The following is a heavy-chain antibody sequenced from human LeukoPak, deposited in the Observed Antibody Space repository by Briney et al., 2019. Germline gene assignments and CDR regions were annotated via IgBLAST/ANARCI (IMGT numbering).Heavy chain of an antibody. CDR1: GYTFTGYY. CDR2: INPNSGGT. V-gene: IGHV1-2*02. J-gene: IGHJ6*02. CDR3: ARVEGYYYDSSGPNPWDYYGMDV. D-gene: IGHD3-22*01. Sequence: ASVKVSCKASGYTFTGYYMHWVRQAPGQGLEWMGWINPNSGGTNYAQKFQGRVTMTRDTSISTAYMALSRLRCDDTAVYYCARVEGYYYDSSGPNPWDYYGMDVWGQGTTVTVSS.